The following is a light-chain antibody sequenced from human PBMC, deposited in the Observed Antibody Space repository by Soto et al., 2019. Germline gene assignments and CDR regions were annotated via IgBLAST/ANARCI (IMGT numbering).Light chain of an antibody. Sequence: DIQMTQSPSSLSASVGDRVTITCRASQSISSYLNWYQQKPGKAPKLLIYAASSLQSGVPSRFSGSGSVTDFTLTISSLQPEDFATYYCQQSYSTHRTFGQGTRLEIK. CDR3: QQSYSTHRT. V-gene: IGKV1-39*01. CDR2: AAS. CDR1: QSISSY. J-gene: IGKJ5*01.